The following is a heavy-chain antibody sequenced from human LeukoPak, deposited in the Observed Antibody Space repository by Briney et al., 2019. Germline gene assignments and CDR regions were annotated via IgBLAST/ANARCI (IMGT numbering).Heavy chain of an antibody. J-gene: IGHJ6*03. CDR3: AKGGAATMRDGYNYYYYYMEV. Sequence: GGSLSLACAASGITFSSHAMSWVRQAPGKGLEWVSLISGSGGHTYYGDSVKGRFTISRDNSTNRLYLQMNSLRPEDTAVYYCAKGGAATMRDGYNYYYYYMEVWGRGTTATVSS. CDR1: GITFSSHA. D-gene: IGHD5-24*01. CDR2: ISGSGGHT. V-gene: IGHV3-23*01.